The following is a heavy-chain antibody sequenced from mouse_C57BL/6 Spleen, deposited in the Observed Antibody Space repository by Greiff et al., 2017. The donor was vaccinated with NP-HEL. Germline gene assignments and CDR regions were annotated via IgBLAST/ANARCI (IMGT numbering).Heavy chain of an antibody. Sequence: EVQLVESGGGLVKPGGSLKLSCAASGFTFSDYGMHWVRQAPEKGLEWVAYISSGSSTIYYADTVKGRFTISRDNAKNTLFLQMTSLRSEDTAMYYCARGTFPTIVTPFYAMDYWGQGTSVTVSS. CDR2: ISSGSSTI. V-gene: IGHV5-17*01. D-gene: IGHD2-5*01. CDR1: GFTFSDYG. CDR3: ARGTFPTIVTPFYAMDY. J-gene: IGHJ4*01.